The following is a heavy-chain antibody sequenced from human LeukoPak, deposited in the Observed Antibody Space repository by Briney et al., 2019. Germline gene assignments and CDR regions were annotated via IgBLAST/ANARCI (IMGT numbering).Heavy chain of an antibody. CDR1: GGTFSSYA. V-gene: IGHV1-69*04. D-gene: IGHD2-15*01. CDR2: IIPILGIA. J-gene: IGHJ4*02. CDR3: ARISPRGVVVAEDDY. Sequence: ASVKVSCKASGGTFSSYAISWVRQAPGQGLEWMGRIIPILGIANYAQKFQGRVTITADKSTSTAYMELSSLRSEDTAVYYCARISPRGVVVAEDDYWGQGTLVTVSS.